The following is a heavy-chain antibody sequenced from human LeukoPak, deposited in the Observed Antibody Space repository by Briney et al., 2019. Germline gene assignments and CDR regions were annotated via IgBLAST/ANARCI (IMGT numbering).Heavy chain of an antibody. CDR3: ARDYASDTDMV. CDR1: GFTFSSYG. J-gene: IGHJ4*02. D-gene: IGHD5-18*01. CDR2: ISSDGTNK. Sequence: GGSLRLSCAASGFTFSSYGMHWVRQAPGKGLEWVAVISSDGTNKYYTDSVKGRFTISRDNSKNTLHLQMNSLRADDTAVYYCARDYASDTDMVWGQGTLVTVSS. V-gene: IGHV3-30*03.